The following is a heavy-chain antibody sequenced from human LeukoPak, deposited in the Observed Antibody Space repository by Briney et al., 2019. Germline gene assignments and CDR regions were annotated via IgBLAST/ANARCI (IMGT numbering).Heavy chain of an antibody. V-gene: IGHV3-21*01. CDR1: GFTFSSYS. J-gene: IGHJ6*02. D-gene: IGHD6-13*01. CDR2: ISSSSSYI. Sequence: KSGGSLRLSCAASGFTFSSYSMNWVRQAPGKGLEWVSSISSSSSYIYYADSVKSRFTISRDNAKNSLYLQMNSLRAEDTAVYYCASRGSAAAGGDGMDVWGQGTTVTVSS. CDR3: ASRGSAAAGGDGMDV.